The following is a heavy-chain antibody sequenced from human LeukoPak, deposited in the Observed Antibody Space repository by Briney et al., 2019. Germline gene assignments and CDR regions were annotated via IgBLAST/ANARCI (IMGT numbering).Heavy chain of an antibody. CDR3: ARGVVGAPASFDY. V-gene: IGHV1-2*02. CDR2: INPNSGGT. J-gene: IGHJ4*02. D-gene: IGHD2-15*01. CDR1: GYTFTGYY. Sequence: ASVKVSCKASGYTFTGYYMHWVRQAPGQGLKWMGWINPNSGGTNYAQKFQGKVTMTRDTSISTAYMELSRLRSDDTAVYYCARGVVGAPASFDYWGQGTLVTVSS.